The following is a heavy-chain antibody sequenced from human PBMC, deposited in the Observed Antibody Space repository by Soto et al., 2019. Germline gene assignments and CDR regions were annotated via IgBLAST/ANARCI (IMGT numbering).Heavy chain of an antibody. D-gene: IGHD4-17*01. CDR3: AKPEGGVLYGDYLSYYFDY. J-gene: IGHJ4*02. V-gene: IGHV3-23*01. CDR2: ISGSGGST. Sequence: EVQLLESGGGLVQPGGSLRLSCAASGFTFSSYAMSWVRQAPGKGLEWVSAISGSGGSTYYADSVKGRFTISRDNSKNTLYLQLNSLRADDSAVYYCAKPEGGVLYGDYLSYYFDYWGQGTLVTVSS. CDR1: GFTFSSYA.